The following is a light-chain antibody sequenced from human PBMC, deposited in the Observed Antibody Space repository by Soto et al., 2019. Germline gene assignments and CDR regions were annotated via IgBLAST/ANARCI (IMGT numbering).Light chain of an antibody. CDR3: QHYNYWPYT. Sequence: EIVMTQSPATLSLSPGERATLSCRASQTIDNTLAWYQRKPGQAPRLLIYDASTRATGVPARFSGSGSGTDFTLTISSLQSEDFEVYYCQHYNYWPYTFGQGTKVEIK. CDR2: DAS. CDR1: QTIDNT. J-gene: IGKJ2*01. V-gene: IGKV3-15*01.